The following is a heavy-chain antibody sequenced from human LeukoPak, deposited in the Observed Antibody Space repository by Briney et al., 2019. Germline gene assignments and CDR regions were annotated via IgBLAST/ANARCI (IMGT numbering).Heavy chain of an antibody. D-gene: IGHD3-22*01. CDR2: ISTSGGRT. J-gene: IGHJ4*02. V-gene: IGHV3-23*01. CDR3: AKDPTDFDSSGQTYFDY. CDR1: GFTFSSYE. Sequence: AGGSLRLSCAASGFTFSSYEMNWVRQAPGKGLEWVSAISTSGGRTFYADSVKGRFTVSRDNSKNTLYLQMNSLKAEDTAIYYCAKDPTDFDSSGQTYFDYWGQGTLVTVSS.